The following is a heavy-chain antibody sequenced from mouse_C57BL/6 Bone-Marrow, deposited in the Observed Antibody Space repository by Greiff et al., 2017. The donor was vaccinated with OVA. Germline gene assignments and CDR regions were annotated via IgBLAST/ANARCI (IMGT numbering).Heavy chain of an antibody. D-gene: IGHD3-3*01. J-gene: IGHJ4*01. V-gene: IGHV1-82*01. CDR3: ARGRAFDY. CDR2: IYPDDGDT. Sequence: VKLMESGPELVKPGASVKISCKASGYAFSSSWMNWVKQRPGKGLEWIGWIYPDDGDTNYNRKFKGKATLTVDKSSSTAYMQLSSLTSEDSAVYYCARGRAFDYWGQGTSVTVSS. CDR1: GYAFSSSW.